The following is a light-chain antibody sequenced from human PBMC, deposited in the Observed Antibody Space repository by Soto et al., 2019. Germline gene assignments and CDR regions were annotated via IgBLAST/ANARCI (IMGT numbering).Light chain of an antibody. CDR3: MQATQYRPYT. V-gene: IGKV2-24*01. CDR1: QSVVHSDGNTY. J-gene: IGKJ2*01. CDR2: KVS. Sequence: DIVLTQTPLSSPVTLGQPASISCRSSQSVVHSDGNTYLSWFHQRPGQPPRLLIDKVSNRFSGVPDRFSGSGAGTDFTPKINRVEAEDVGIYFCMQATQYRPYTFGKGNKLEIK.